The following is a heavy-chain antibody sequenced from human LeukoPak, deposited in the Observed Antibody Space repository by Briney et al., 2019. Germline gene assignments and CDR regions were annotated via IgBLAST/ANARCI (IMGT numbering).Heavy chain of an antibody. Sequence: PSETLSLTCTVSGGSISSSSYYWGWIRQPPGKGLEWIGSIYYSGSTYYNPSLKSRVTISVDTSKNQFSLKLSSVTAADTAVYYCARAPGLVVVAVFDYWGQGTLVTVSS. CDR1: GGSISSSSYY. CDR3: ARAPGLVVVAVFDY. D-gene: IGHD2-15*01. CDR2: IYYSGST. J-gene: IGHJ4*02. V-gene: IGHV4-39*07.